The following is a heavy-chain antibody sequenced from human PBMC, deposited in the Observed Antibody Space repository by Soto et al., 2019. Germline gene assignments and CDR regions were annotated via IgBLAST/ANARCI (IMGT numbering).Heavy chain of an antibody. D-gene: IGHD6-6*01. CDR2: ISGSGGST. J-gene: IGHJ4*02. V-gene: IGHV3-23*01. CDR1: GFTFSSYA. Sequence: GGSLRLSCAASGFTFSSYAMSWVRQAPGKGLEWVSAISGSGGSTYYADSVKGRFTISRDNSKNTLYLQMNSLRAEDTAVYYCAFQYSSSRDLTFDYWGQGTLVTVSS. CDR3: AFQYSSSRDLTFDY.